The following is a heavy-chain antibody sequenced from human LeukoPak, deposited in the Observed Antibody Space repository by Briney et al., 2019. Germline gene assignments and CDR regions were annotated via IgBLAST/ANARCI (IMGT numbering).Heavy chain of an antibody. V-gene: IGHV3-23*01. CDR2: ISGSATST. Sequence: GGSLRLSCAASGFTFSSYATSWVRQAPGKGLEWVSAISGSATSTYYADSVKGRFTISRDNSKNTLYLQMNSLRAEDTAVYYCAKDLSSSWPHALGIWGQGTMVTVSS. J-gene: IGHJ3*02. CDR1: GFTFSSYA. D-gene: IGHD6-13*01. CDR3: AKDLSSSWPHALGI.